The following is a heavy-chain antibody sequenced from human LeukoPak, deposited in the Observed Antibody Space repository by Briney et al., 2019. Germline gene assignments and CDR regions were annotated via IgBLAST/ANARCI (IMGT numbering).Heavy chain of an antibody. Sequence: GASVKVSCKASGYTFSTYDIIWVRQATGQGLEWMGWMNRNSDNTDYAQKFQGRVTMTRNTSINTAYMELSSLRSEDTAVYYCARTPRNGYIEGYWGQGTLVTVSS. CDR3: ARTPRNGYIEGY. CDR2: MNRNSDNT. CDR1: GYTFSTYD. J-gene: IGHJ4*02. V-gene: IGHV1-8*01. D-gene: IGHD5-24*01.